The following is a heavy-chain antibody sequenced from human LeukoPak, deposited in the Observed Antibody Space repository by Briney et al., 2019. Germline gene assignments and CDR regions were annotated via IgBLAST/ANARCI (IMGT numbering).Heavy chain of an antibody. CDR1: GYTFTGYY. CDR3: ARDQYDDTAGGAFDL. V-gene: IGHV1-2*02. CDR2: INPNSGGA. J-gene: IGHJ3*01. Sequence: ASVKVSCKASGYTFTGYYMHWVRQAPGQGLGWMGWINPNSGGANYAQKFQGRVTMTRDTSISTVYMELSSLRSDDTAVYYCARDQYDDTAGGAFDLWGQGTMVTVSS. D-gene: IGHD3-9*01.